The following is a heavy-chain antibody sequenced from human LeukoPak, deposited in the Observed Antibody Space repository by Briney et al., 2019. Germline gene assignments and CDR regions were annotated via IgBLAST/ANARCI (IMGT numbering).Heavy chain of an antibody. CDR1: SGSISSYY. J-gene: IGHJ5*02. D-gene: IGHD2-21*01. CDR3: ERPWHASSIVGFDP. CDR2: IYSSGST. V-gene: IGHV4-59*01. Sequence: SETLSLTCTVSSGSISSYYWSWIRQPPGKGLEWIGYIYSSGSTNYNPSLKSRVTISVDTSKNQFSLKLSSVTAADTAVYYWERPWHASSIVGFDPWGQGTLVTVSS.